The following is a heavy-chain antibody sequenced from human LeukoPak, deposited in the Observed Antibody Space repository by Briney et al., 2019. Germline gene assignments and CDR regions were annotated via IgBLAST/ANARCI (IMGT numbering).Heavy chain of an antibody. Sequence: SETLSLTCTVSGGSISSGGYYWSWIRQHPGKGLEWIGYIYYSGSTYYNPSLKRRVTISVDTSKNQFSLKLSSVTAADTAVYYCARVPKLLWFGELIYYYYYGMDVWGQGTTVTVSS. CDR2: IYYSGST. CDR1: GGSISSGGYY. J-gene: IGHJ6*02. D-gene: IGHD3-10*01. CDR3: ARVPKLLWFGELIYYYYYGMDV. V-gene: IGHV4-31*03.